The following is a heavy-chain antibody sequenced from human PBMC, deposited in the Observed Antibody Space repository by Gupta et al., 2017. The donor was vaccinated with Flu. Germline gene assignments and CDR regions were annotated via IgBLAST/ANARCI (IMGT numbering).Heavy chain of an antibody. V-gene: IGHV4-59*01. CDR2: IYYSGST. CDR3: ARAYQALDY. Sequence: QVQLQESGPGLVKPSETLSLTCTVSGGSISSSYWSWIRQPPGKGLEWIVYIYYSGSTNYNPSLKSRVTISVDTSKNQFSLKLSSVTAADTAVYYCARAYQALDYWGQGTLVTVSS. J-gene: IGHJ4*02. CDR1: GGSISSSY. D-gene: IGHD2-2*01.